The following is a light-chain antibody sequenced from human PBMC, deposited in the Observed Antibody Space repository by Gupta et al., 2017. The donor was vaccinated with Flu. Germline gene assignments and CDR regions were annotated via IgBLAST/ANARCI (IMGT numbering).Light chain of an antibody. Sequence: QLVLPHSLPASASLGASAHPTCTLSSGHSSHAIAWHRQQPEKGPRYLMKLNSDGSHSKGDGIPDRFSGSSSGAERSITGSSLQSEDEADYHCQAWGTGIVVFGGGTKLTVL. CDR2: LNSDGSH. V-gene: IGLV4-69*01. CDR1: SGHSSHA. J-gene: IGLJ3*02. CDR3: QAWGTGIVV.